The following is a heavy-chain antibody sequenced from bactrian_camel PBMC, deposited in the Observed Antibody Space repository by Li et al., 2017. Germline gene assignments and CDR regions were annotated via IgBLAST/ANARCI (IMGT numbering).Heavy chain of an antibody. CDR3: QASGRWEGWSPPCD. V-gene: IGHV3S63*01. CDR1: GFTFEGHD. CDR2: LNDDGSV. J-gene: IGHJ4*01. Sequence: QLVESGGGSVQAGGSVRLSCTASGFTFEGHDVAWHRRGPGGDCDMVSMLNDDGSVYYSDSVKGRVTISQDNANNMVFLQMNSLTPEDTAMYYCQASGRWEGWSPPCDSGRGTQVTVS. D-gene: IGHD5*01.